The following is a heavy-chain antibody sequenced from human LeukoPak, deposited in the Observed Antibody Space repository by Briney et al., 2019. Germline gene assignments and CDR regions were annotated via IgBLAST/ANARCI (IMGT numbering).Heavy chain of an antibody. J-gene: IGHJ4*02. CDR1: GFSSSSYG. D-gene: IGHD6-25*01. CDR3: AKRGASGLYYFDY. V-gene: IGHV3-23*01. Sequence: GRSLRLSCAASGFSSSSYGMSWVRQAPGKGLEWVSAVTGSGGNIFYSDSVKGRFTISRDNSKNTLYLQLNNLRAEDTAVYFCAKRGASGLYYFDYWGLGTLVTVSS. CDR2: VTGSGGNI.